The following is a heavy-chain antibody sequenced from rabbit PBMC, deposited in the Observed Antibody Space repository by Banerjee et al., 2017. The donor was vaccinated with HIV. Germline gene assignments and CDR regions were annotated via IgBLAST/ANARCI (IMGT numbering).Heavy chain of an antibody. V-gene: IGHV1S40*01. Sequence: QSLEESGGDLVKPGASLTLTCTASGLDFSSSYWICWVRQAPGKGLEWIACIAAGSSGSTLYASWAKGRFTISRTSSTTVTLQMTSLTAADTATYFCARWGSGWNLNLCGPGTLVTVS. CDR3: ARWGSGWNLNL. D-gene: IGHD1-1*01. J-gene: IGHJ4*01. CDR1: GLDFSSSYW. CDR2: IAAGSSGST.